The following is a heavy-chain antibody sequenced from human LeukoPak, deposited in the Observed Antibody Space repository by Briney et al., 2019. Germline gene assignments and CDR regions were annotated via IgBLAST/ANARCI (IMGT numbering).Heavy chain of an antibody. V-gene: IGHV1-2*02. D-gene: IGHD6-19*01. CDR2: INPNSGGT. Sequence: ASVKVSCKASGYTFTGYYMHWVRQAPGQGLEWMGWINPNSGGTNYAQKFQGRVTMTRDTSISTAYMELSRLRAEDTALYYCAKDRVAGRGRYFDYWGQGTLVTVSS. J-gene: IGHJ4*02. CDR3: AKDRVAGRGRYFDY. CDR1: GYTFTGYY.